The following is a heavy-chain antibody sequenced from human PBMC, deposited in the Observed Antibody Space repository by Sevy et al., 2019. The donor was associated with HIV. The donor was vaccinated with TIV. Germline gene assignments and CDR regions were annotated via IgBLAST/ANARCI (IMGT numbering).Heavy chain of an antibody. J-gene: IGHJ6*02. V-gene: IGHV3-48*02. D-gene: IGHD3-3*01. CDR2: ISRGGTTT. Sequence: GGSLRLSCAASGLNFSKYSFNWVRQAPEKGLEWISHISRGGTTTYYAESVKGRFTVSRDNAKNSLYLQMSSLRDEDTAVYYCARDYDFWSGYTALSYYSLSYYYGMDVWGQGTTVTVSS. CDR3: ARDYDFWSGYTALSYYSLSYYYGMDV. CDR1: GLNFSKYS.